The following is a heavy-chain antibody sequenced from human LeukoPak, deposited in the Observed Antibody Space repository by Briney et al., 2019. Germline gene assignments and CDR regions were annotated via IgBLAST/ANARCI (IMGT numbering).Heavy chain of an antibody. CDR1: GFTFSSYA. D-gene: IGHD5-24*01. V-gene: IGHV3-48*03. J-gene: IGHJ4*02. CDR3: AREGGDGYNVGFDY. CDR2: IYSSGSSI. Sequence: GGSLRLSCAASGFTFSSYAMSWVRQAPGKGLEWVSYIYSSGSSIYYADSVKGRFTISRDNAKNSLYLQMNSLRAEDTAVYYCAREGGDGYNVGFDYWGQGTLVTVSS.